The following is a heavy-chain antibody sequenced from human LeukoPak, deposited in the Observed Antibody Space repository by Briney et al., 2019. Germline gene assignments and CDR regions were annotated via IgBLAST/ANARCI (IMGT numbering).Heavy chain of an antibody. CDR2: ISYIGTT. CDR1: GGSFSSHY. Sequence: SETLSLTCAVSGGSFSSHYWTWIRQPPGKELEWIGYISYIGTTNYNPSLKSRVTLSIDTSKNQFSLKLTSVTAADTAVYYCARDLVTVTKGFDIWGQGTMVSVSS. D-gene: IGHD4-17*01. V-gene: IGHV4-59*11. CDR3: ARDLVTVTKGFDI. J-gene: IGHJ3*02.